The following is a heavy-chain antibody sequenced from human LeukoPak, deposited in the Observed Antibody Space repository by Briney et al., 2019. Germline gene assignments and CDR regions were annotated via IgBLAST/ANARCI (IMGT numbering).Heavy chain of an antibody. CDR3: ARVLGAYCSGGSRYSSWYFDL. CDR2: IYYSGST. V-gene: IGHV4-59*13. D-gene: IGHD2-15*01. J-gene: IGHJ2*01. CDR1: GGSISSSY. Sequence: SETLSPTCTVSGGSISSSYWSWIRQPPGKGLEWIGYIYYSGSTNYNPSLKSRVTISVDTSKNQFSLKLSSVTAADTAVYYCARVLGAYCSGGSRYSSWYFDLWGRGTLVTVSS.